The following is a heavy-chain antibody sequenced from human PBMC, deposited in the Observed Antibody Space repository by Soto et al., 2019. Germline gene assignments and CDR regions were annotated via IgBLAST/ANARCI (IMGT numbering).Heavy chain of an antibody. CDR1: GASISSGGYY. Sequence: QVQLQESGPGLVKPSQTLSLTCTVSGASISSGGYYWSWIRQLPGKGLEWVGYTYSSGTIQYNPSLKSRLIISVDVSKNQFSLNLSAVTAADTAVYYCARDLRSSEGGWFDPWGQAILVTVSS. D-gene: IGHD2-2*01. J-gene: IGHJ5*02. V-gene: IGHV4-31*03. CDR2: TYSSGTI. CDR3: ARDLRSSEGGWFDP.